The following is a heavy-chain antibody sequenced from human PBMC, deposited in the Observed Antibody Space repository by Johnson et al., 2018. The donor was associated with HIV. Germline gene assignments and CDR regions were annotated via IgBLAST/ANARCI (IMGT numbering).Heavy chain of an antibody. D-gene: IGHD3-10*01. CDR1: GSNFDDYG. CDR3: AKCGDADAFDI. Sequence: MHLVESGGGVARPGGSLRLSCAASGSNFDDYGMSWVRQAPGKGLEWVSGINWNGGRTGYADSVKGRFTISRDNSKNTLYLQMNSLRAEDTAVYYCAKCGDADAFDIWGQGTMVTVSS. V-gene: IGHV3-20*04. CDR2: INWNGGRT. J-gene: IGHJ3*02.